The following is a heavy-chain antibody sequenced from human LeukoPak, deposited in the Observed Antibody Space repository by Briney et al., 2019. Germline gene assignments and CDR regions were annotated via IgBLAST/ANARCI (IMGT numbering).Heavy chain of an antibody. CDR1: GFTFSVAW. V-gene: IGHV3-30*18. J-gene: IGHJ4*02. CDR3: AKESDSGYDLDY. D-gene: IGHD5-12*01. Sequence: GGSLRLSCAASGFTFSVAWMTWVRQAPGKGLEWVAVISYDGSDKYYPDSVKGRFTISRDNSKNSLYLQMNSLRAEDTAVYYCAKESDSGYDLDYWGQGTLVTVSS. CDR2: ISYDGSDK.